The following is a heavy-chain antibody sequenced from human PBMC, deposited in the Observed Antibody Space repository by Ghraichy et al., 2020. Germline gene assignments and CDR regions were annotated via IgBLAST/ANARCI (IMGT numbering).Heavy chain of an antibody. V-gene: IGHV3-7*04. CDR3: GRGGYIYGSNPVDY. J-gene: IGHJ4*02. CDR2: IKQDGSER. D-gene: IGHD5-18*01. Sequence: GSLRLSCAASGFTFNTYYMTWVRQAPGKGLEWVANIKQDGSERYYVDSVKGLFTISRDNAKDSVYLQMSSLRAEDTAVYFCGRGGYIYGSNPVDYWGQGTQVTVSS. CDR1: GFTFNTYY.